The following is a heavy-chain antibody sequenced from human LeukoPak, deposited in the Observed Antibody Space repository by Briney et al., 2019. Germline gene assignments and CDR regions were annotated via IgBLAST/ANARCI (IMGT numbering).Heavy chain of an antibody. J-gene: IGHJ5*02. CDR1: GGTFSSYA. Sequence: ASVKVSCKASGGTFSSYAMSWVRQAPGQGLEWMGWINPNSGGTNYAQKFQGRVTMTRDTSISTAYMELSRLRSDDTAVYYCARELYYGILTGYSNWFDPWGQGTLVTVSS. CDR3: ARELYYGILTGYSNWFDP. V-gene: IGHV1-2*02. CDR2: INPNSGGT. D-gene: IGHD3-9*01.